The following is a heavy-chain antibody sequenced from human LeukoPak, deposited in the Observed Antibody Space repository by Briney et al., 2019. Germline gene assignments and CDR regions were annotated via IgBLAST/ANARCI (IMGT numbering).Heavy chain of an antibody. CDR3: AELGITMIGGV. J-gene: IGHJ6*04. Sequence: GGSLRLSCAASGSTVSSNYMSWVRQAPGKGLEWVSSITSSSSYIYYADSVKGRFTISRDNAKNSLYLQMNSLRAEDTAVYYCAELGITMIGGVWGKGTTVTISS. CDR1: GSTVSSNY. CDR2: ITSSSSYI. V-gene: IGHV3-21*01. D-gene: IGHD3-10*02.